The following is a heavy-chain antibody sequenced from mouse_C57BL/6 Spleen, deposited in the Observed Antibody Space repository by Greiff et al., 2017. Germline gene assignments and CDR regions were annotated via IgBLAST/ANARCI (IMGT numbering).Heavy chain of an antibody. Sequence: EVKLMESGGGLVQPGGSLKLSCAASGFTFSDYYMYWVRQTPEKRLEWVAYISNGGGSTYYPDTVKGRFTISRDNAKNTLYLQMSRLKSEDTAMYYCARLLYDYVAMDYWGQGTSVTVSS. CDR2: ISNGGGST. D-gene: IGHD2-4*01. J-gene: IGHJ4*01. V-gene: IGHV5-12*01. CDR3: ARLLYDYVAMDY. CDR1: GFTFSDYY.